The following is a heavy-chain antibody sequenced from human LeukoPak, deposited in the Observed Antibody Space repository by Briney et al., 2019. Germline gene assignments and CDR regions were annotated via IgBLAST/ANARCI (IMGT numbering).Heavy chain of an antibody. D-gene: IGHD6-6*01. CDR2: IYYSGTT. J-gene: IGHJ4*02. V-gene: IGHV4-59*01. CDR3: ATTTIGSSSSYYFRY. Sequence: SETLSLTCTISDGSITIYYWSWIRQPPGKGLEWIGYIYYSGTTDYNPALKSRVTLSVDTSKNQFSLTLPSVTAADTAMYYCATTTIGSSSSYYFRYWGRGTLVTVSS. CDR1: DGSITIYY.